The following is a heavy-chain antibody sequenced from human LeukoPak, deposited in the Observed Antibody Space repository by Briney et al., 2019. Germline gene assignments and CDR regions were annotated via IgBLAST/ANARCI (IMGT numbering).Heavy chain of an antibody. V-gene: IGHV4-34*01. D-gene: IGHD1-26*01. Sequence: SETLSLTCAVYGGSFSGYYWSWIRQPPGKGLEWIGEINHSGSTNYNPSLKSRVTISVDTSKNQFSLKLSSVTAADTAVYYCARVRGSYHDYWGQGTLVSVSS. J-gene: IGHJ4*02. CDR2: INHSGST. CDR3: ARVRGSYHDY. CDR1: GGSFSGYY.